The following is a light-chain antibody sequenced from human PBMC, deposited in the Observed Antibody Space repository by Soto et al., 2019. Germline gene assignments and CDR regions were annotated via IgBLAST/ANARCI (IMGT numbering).Light chain of an antibody. CDR3: SSYVGSDSVV. CDR1: SNDVGGYNY. CDR2: EVN. J-gene: IGLJ2*01. Sequence: SALTQPPSASGSPGQSVTISCTGTSNDVGGYNYVSWYQQHSGKAPKLMIYEVNKRPSGVPDRFSGSKSGNTASLTVSGLQPEDEADYYCSSYVGSDSVVFGGGTKVTVL. V-gene: IGLV2-8*01.